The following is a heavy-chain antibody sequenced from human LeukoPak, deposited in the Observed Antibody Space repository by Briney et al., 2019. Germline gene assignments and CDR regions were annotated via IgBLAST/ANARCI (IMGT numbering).Heavy chain of an antibody. CDR3: ARGWLQSLFDY. CDR1: GLTFTSYS. D-gene: IGHD5-24*01. V-gene: IGHV3-21*01. CDR2: ISSGRTYM. Sequence: GGSLRLSCAASGLTFTSYSMNWVRQAPGKGLEWVSSISSGRTYMYYADSVKGRFTISRDNAKNSLYLQMNSLRAEDTAVYYCARGWLQSLFDYWGQGTLVTVSS. J-gene: IGHJ4*02.